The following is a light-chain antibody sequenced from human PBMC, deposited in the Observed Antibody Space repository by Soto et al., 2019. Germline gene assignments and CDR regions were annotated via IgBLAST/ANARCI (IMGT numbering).Light chain of an antibody. CDR3: QQYNSYPRST. CDR1: QSISSW. V-gene: IGKV1-5*03. CDR2: KAS. Sequence: DIQMTQSPSTLSASVGDRVTITCRASQSISSWLAWYQQKPGKAPKLLIYKASSLESGVPSRFSGSGSGTEVTLPISSLQPDDFATYYCQQYNSYPRSTFGGGTKVEIK. J-gene: IGKJ4*01.